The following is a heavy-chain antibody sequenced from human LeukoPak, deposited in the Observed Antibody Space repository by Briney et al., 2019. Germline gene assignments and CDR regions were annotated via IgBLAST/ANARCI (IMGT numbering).Heavy chain of an antibody. CDR1: GGSISSGGYS. V-gene: IGHV4-30-2*01. D-gene: IGHD3-9*01. CDR3: ARAHGGGFDY. J-gene: IGHJ3*01. Sequence: SQTLSLTCAVSGGSISSGGYSWSWIRQPPGKGLEWIGYIYHSGSTYYNPSLKSRVTISVDRSKNQFSLKLSSVTAADTAVYYCARAHGGGFDYWGQGTMVTVSS. CDR2: IYHSGST.